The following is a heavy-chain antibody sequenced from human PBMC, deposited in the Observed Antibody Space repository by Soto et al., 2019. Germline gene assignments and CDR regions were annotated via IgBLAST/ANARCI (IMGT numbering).Heavy chain of an antibody. Sequence: QVQLVQSGAEVKKPGSSVKVSCKASGGTFSSYTISWVRQAPGQGLEWMGRIIPILGIANYAQKFQGRVTITADKTTSTAYIELSSLRSEDTAVYYCAREVPAGIIAAAGWFDYWGQGTLVTVSS. CDR2: IIPILGIA. J-gene: IGHJ4*02. V-gene: IGHV1-69*08. CDR1: GGTFSSYT. D-gene: IGHD6-13*01. CDR3: AREVPAGIIAAAGWFDY.